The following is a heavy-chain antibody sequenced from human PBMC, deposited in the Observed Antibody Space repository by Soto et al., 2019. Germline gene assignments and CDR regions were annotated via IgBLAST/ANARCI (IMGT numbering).Heavy chain of an antibody. J-gene: IGHJ6*02. CDR2: INSDGSST. Sequence: PGGSLRLSCAASGFTFSSYWMHWVRQAPGKGLVWVSRINSDGSSTSYTDSVKGRFTISRDNAKNTLYLQMNSLRAEDTAVYYCARASIAAAGTGYYYYYGMDVWGQGTTVTVSS. CDR3: ARASIAAAGTGYYYYYGMDV. V-gene: IGHV3-74*01. CDR1: GFTFSSYW. D-gene: IGHD6-13*01.